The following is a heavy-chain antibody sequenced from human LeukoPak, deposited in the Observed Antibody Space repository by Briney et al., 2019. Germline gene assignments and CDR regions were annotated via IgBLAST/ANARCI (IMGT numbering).Heavy chain of an antibody. V-gene: IGHV4-59*01. CDR2: IHYSGST. D-gene: IGHD6-19*01. Sequence: SETLSLTCTVSGGSIGSYCWNWIREAPGKGLEWIGYIHYSGSTNHNSSLKSRVTMSVDTSRNQYSLKLSSVTAADTAVYYCARDGVAGGFDYWGQGTLVTVSS. CDR3: ARDGVAGGFDY. CDR1: GGSIGSYC. J-gene: IGHJ4*02.